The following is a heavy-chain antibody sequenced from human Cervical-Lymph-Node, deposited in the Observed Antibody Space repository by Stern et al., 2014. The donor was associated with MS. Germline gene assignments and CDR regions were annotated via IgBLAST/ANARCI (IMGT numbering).Heavy chain of an antibody. J-gene: IGHJ4*02. CDR2: ISYRGGNT. CDR1: KFTFSTYA. D-gene: IGHD3-22*01. Sequence: VQLVESGGGVVQPGTSLRLSCAASKFTFSTYAIHWVLQAPGKGPEWVAVISYRGGNTYYADSVKGRFTIYRDNSKNTLYLQMDSLRTEDTAVYYCARGTDYYESSGFHDWGQGTVVTVSS. CDR3: ARGTDYYESSGFHD. V-gene: IGHV3-30*04.